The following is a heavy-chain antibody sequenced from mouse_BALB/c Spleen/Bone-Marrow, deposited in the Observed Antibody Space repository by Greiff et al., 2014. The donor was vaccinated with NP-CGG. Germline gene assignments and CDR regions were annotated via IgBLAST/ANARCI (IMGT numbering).Heavy chain of an antibody. J-gene: IGHJ2*01. CDR3: ARGDYFDY. V-gene: IGHV1-9*01. Sequence: QVQLKESGAELMKPGASVKISCKGTGYTFSSYWVEWVKQRPGHGLEWIGEILPGSGSTNYNEKFKGKATFTADTSSNTAYMQLSSPTSEDSAVYYCARGDYFDYWGQGTTLTVSS. CDR2: ILPGSGST. CDR1: GYTFSSYW.